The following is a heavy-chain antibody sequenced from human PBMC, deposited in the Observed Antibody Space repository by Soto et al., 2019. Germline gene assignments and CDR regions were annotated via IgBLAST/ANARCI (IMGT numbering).Heavy chain of an antibody. CDR2: ISSSSSTI. CDR3: ASLGYSGYEHFDY. Sequence: EVQLVESGGGLVQPGGSLRLSCAASGFTFSSYSMNWVRQAPGKGLEWVSYISSSSSTIYYADSVKGRFTISRDNAKTSLYLQMNSLRAEDTAVYYCASLGYSGYEHFDYWGQGTLVTVSS. D-gene: IGHD5-12*01. J-gene: IGHJ4*02. V-gene: IGHV3-48*01. CDR1: GFTFSSYS.